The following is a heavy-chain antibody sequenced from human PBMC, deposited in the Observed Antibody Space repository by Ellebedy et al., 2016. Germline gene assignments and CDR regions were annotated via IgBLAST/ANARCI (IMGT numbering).Heavy chain of an antibody. CDR3: AREGSGWNSRDY. CDR2: IKQDGSEK. V-gene: IGHV3-7*01. CDR1: GFTFSNYW. Sequence: GESLKISCAASGFTFSNYWMTWVRQAPGKGLEWVANIKQDGSEKYSVDSLKGRFTISRDNAKNSLYLQMDSLRAEDTAVYYCAREGSGWNSRDYWGQGTLVTVSS. D-gene: IGHD6-19*01. J-gene: IGHJ4*02.